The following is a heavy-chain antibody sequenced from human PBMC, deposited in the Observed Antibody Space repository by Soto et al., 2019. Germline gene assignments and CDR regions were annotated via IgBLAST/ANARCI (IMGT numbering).Heavy chain of an antibody. CDR3: AKDPYSRLPYSSSWYSDY. V-gene: IGHV3-23*01. CDR2: ISGSGGST. D-gene: IGHD6-13*01. J-gene: IGHJ4*02. CDR1: GFTFSSYA. Sequence: GGSLRLSCAASGFTFSSYAMSWVRQAPGKGLEWVSAISGSGGSTYYADSVKGRFTISRDNSKNTLYLQMNSLRAEDTAVYYCAKDPYSRLPYSSSWYSDYWGQGTLVTVSS.